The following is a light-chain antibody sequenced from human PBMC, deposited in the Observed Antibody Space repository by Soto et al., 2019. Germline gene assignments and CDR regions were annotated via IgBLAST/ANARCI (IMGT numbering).Light chain of an antibody. V-gene: IGKV3-15*01. J-gene: IGKJ2*01. Sequence: IVMTQSPATLSVSPGERATLSCRASQSVSSNFAWYQQKPGQAPRLLIYGASTRATGIPARCSGSGSGTEFTLTISSLQSEDFAVYYCQQYNNWPPYSLGQGTKLEI. CDR3: QQYNNWPPYS. CDR2: GAS. CDR1: QSVSSN.